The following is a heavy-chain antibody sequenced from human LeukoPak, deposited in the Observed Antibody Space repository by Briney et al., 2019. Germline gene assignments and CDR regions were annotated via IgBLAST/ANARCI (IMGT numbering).Heavy chain of an antibody. CDR2: IYSGGST. CDR3: ARDRGY. V-gene: IGHV3-66*01. CDR1: GFTFSSYN. Sequence: PGGSLRLSCAASGFTFSSYNMSWVRQAPGKGLEWVSVIYSGGSTYYADSVKGRFTISRDNSKNTLYLQMNSLRAEDTAVYYCARDRGYWGQGTLVTVSS. J-gene: IGHJ4*02.